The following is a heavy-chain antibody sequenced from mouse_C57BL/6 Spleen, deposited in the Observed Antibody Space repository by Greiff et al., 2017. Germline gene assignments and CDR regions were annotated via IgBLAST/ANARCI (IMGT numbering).Heavy chain of an antibody. J-gene: IGHJ4*01. V-gene: IGHV2-2*01. CDR1: GFSLTSYG. D-gene: IGHD1-1*01. Sequence: QVQLQQSGPGLVQPSQSLSITCTVSGFSLTSYGVHWVRQAPGKGLEWLGVIWSGGSTDYNAAFISRLSNSKDNSKSQVFFKMNRLQADDTAIYYCDRSLTYYYSMDYWGQGTSVTVSA. CDR3: DRSLTYYYSMDY. CDR2: IWSGGST.